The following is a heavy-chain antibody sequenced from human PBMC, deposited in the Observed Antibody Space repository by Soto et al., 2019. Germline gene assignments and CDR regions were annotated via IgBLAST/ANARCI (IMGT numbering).Heavy chain of an antibody. D-gene: IGHD3-22*01. Sequence: ASETLSLTCAVYGGSFSAYYWSWIRQPPGKGLEWIGEINHSGRTSYNPSLKSRVTISVDTSKSQYSLKLTSVTAADRAVYYCARGSVDTVDSSGFYECWGQGTPVTVSS. CDR2: INHSGRT. J-gene: IGHJ4*01. V-gene: IGHV4-34*01. CDR3: ARGSVDTVDSSGFYEC. CDR1: GGSFSAYY.